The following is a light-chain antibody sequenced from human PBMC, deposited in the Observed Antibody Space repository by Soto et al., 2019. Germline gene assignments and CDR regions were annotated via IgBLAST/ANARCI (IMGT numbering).Light chain of an antibody. Sequence: QSVLTQPPSVSGAPGQRVTISCTGSSSNIGAGYDVHWYQQLPGTAPKLLIYGNTNRPSGVPDRFSGSKSGTSASLAITGLQGEDEGDYYCQSYDSSLRGSEVFGGGTKVTVL. CDR3: QSYDSSLRGSEV. V-gene: IGLV1-40*01. J-gene: IGLJ2*01. CDR2: GNT. CDR1: SSNIGAGYD.